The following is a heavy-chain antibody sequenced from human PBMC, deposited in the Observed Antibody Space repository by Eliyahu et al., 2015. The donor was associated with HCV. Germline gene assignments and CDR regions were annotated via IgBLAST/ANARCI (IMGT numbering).Heavy chain of an antibody. CDR1: GGSFSGFF. CDR3: GSPSRKGRAAPVDV. V-gene: IGHV4-34*01. CDR2: INHSGGT. Sequence: QVQLQQWGAGLLKPSETLSLTCAVYGGSFSGFFWTWIRQSPGKGLEWIGEINHSGGTTNNPSLKSRVTLSVDTSKSQFYLQMTSLTAADTAVYYCGSPSRKGRAAPVDVWGQGTTVTVS. J-gene: IGHJ6*02. D-gene: IGHD6-13*01.